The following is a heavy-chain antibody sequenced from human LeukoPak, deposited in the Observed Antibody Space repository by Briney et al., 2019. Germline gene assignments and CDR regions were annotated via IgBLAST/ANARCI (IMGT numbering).Heavy chain of an antibody. D-gene: IGHD3-16*01. Sequence: GASVKVSCKASGGTFSSYAISWVRHAPGQGLECMGGIIPIFGTAIYAQKFERRVTITPDESTSTAYMELSSLRSEDTAVYYCAIEGATIDAFDIWGQGKMVTVSS. V-gene: IGHV1-69*01. CDR3: AIEGATIDAFDI. CDR1: GGTFSSYA. J-gene: IGHJ3*02. CDR2: IIPIFGTA.